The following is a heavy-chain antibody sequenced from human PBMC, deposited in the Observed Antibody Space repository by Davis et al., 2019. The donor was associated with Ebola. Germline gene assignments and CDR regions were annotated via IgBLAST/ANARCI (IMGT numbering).Heavy chain of an antibody. V-gene: IGHV1-69*04. CDR1: GYTFTSYG. Sequence: AASVKVSCKASGYTFTSYGISWVRQAPGQGLEWMGRIIPILGIANYAQKFQGRVTITADKSTSTAYMELSSLRSEDTAVYYCARVSQKYYDSSGYYYGSYYYGMDVWGQGTTVTVSS. CDR2: IIPILGIA. CDR3: ARVSQKYYDSSGYYYGSYYYGMDV. J-gene: IGHJ6*02. D-gene: IGHD3-22*01.